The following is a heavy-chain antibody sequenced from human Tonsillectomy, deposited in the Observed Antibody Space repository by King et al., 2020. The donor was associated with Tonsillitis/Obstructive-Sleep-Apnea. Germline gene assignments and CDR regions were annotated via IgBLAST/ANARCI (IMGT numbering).Heavy chain of an antibody. J-gene: IGHJ4*02. V-gene: IGHV3-49*04. D-gene: IGHD2-2*01. Sequence: EVQLVESGGGLVQPGRSLRLSCRASGFTFGDYAMSWVRQAPGKGLEWVGFIRSKVYGGTTEYGASVKGRFAISSDDSKSIAYLQMNSLKTEDTVVYYCTRGCGTTSCSPFDSWGQGTLVTVSS. CDR1: GFTFGDYA. CDR2: IRSKVYGGTT. CDR3: TRGCGTTSCSPFDS.